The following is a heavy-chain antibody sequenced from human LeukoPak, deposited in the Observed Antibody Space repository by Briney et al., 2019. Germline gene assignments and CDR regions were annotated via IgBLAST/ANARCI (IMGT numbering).Heavy chain of an antibody. CDR3: ARDDTYYYGSGSYLRY. CDR2: ISSSSSTI. V-gene: IGHV3-48*01. J-gene: IGHJ4*02. CDR1: GFTFSSYS. D-gene: IGHD3-10*01. Sequence: GGSLRHSCAASGFTFSSYSMNWVRQAPGKGLEWVSYISSSSSTIYYADSVKGRFTISRDNAKNSLYLQMNSLRAEDTAVYYCARDDTYYYGSGSYLRYWGQGTLVTVSS.